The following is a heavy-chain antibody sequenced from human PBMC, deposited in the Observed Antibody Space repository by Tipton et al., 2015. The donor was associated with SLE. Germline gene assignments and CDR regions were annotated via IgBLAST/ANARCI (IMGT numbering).Heavy chain of an antibody. D-gene: IGHD3-16*01. Sequence: TLSLTCTVSGGSISSHYWSWIRQPPGKGLEWIGYIYYSGSTNYNPSLKSRVTISVDTSKNQFSLKLSSVTAADTAVYYCARDVMITFGGELDYWGQGTLVTVSS. CDR3: ARDVMITFGGELDY. V-gene: IGHV4-59*11. J-gene: IGHJ4*02. CDR1: GGSISSHY. CDR2: IYYSGST.